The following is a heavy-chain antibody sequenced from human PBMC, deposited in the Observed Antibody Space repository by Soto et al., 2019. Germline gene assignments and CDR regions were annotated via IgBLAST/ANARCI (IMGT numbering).Heavy chain of an antibody. CDR1: GASISSSTYY. J-gene: IGHJ4*02. V-gene: IGHV4-39*01. CDR2: IYYSGST. D-gene: IGHD2-15*01. Sequence: SDTLSLTCTLSGASISSSTYYLGCIRQPQGKGLEGIGSIYYSGSTYYKPSLKSRVTIVVDTSKNQFSLKLSSVPAADTAVYYCARHTPAISISDHWGQGTLVTVS. CDR3: ARHTPAISISDH.